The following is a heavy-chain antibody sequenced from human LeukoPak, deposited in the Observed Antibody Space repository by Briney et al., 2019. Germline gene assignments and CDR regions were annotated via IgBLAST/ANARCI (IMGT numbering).Heavy chain of an antibody. J-gene: IGHJ4*02. CDR3: ARVQFTGKVGATFDY. D-gene: IGHD1-26*01. Sequence: GSLRLSCAASGFTFSSYSMNWVRQPPGKGLEWIGEIYHSGSTNYNPSLKSRVTISVDKSKNQFSLKLSSVTAADTAVYYCARVQFTGKVGATFDYWGQGTLVTVSS. V-gene: IGHV4-4*02. CDR1: GFTFSSYSM. CDR2: IYHSGST.